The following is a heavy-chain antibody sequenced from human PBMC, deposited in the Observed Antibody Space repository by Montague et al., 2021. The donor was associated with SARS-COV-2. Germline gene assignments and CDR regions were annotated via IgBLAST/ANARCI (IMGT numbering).Heavy chain of an antibody. CDR1: GGSISTYS. Sequence: SETLSLTCTVSGGSISTYSWSWIRQPPGKGLEWIGYIYSSGSTNYNPSLKSRVTISVDTSKNQFSLKLSSVTAADTAVYYCARGSRLYYYSSYGFDLWGRGTLVTVAS. J-gene: IGHJ2*01. CDR2: IYSSGST. V-gene: IGHV4-59*13. CDR3: ARGSRLYYYSSYGFDL. D-gene: IGHD3-10*01.